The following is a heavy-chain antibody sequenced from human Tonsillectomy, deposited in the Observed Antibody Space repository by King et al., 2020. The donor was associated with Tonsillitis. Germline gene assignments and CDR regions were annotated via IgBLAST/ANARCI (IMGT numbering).Heavy chain of an antibody. J-gene: IGHJ4*02. CDR2: ISYDGSNK. CDR3: ARDNFSLQQWGPYNPTPLDY. D-gene: IGHD1-1*01. Sequence: VQLVESGGGVVQPGRSLRLSCAASGFTFSSYAMHWVRQAPGKGLEWVAVISYDGSNKYYADSVKGRFTISRDNSKNTLYLQMNSLRAEDTAVYYCARDNFSLQQWGPYNPTPLDYWGQGTLVTVSS. V-gene: IGHV3-30*04. CDR1: GFTFSSYA.